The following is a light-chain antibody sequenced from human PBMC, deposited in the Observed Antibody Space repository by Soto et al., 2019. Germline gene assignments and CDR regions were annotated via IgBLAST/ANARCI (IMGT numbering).Light chain of an antibody. CDR1: QSIRSNY. CDR3: QQYSSSPPEFT. J-gene: IGKJ3*01. CDR2: GAS. Sequence: EIVLTQSPGTLSLSPGERATLSCRASQSIRSNYLAWYQQRPGQAPRLLIFGASYRATGIPDRFSGSGSGTDFTLTISRLEPEDFAVYYCQQYSSSPPEFTFGPGTRVESK. V-gene: IGKV3-20*01.